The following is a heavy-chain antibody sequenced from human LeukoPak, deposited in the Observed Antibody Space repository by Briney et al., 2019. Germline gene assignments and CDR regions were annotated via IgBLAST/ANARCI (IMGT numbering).Heavy chain of an antibody. D-gene: IGHD3-22*01. CDR1: GFTFSTFA. V-gene: IGHV3-23*01. CDR3: AKTQYYYDSSGSI. J-gene: IGHJ4*02. CDR2: TSGSGGST. Sequence: PGGSLRLSCAASGFTFSTFAMTWVRQAPGKGLEWVSSTSGSGGSTYYANSVKGRFTISRDNSKNTLYLQMNSLRAEDTAVYYCAKTQYYYDSSGSIWGQGTLVTVSS.